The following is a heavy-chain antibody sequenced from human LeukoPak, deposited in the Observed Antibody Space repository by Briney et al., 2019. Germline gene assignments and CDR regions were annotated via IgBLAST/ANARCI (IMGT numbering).Heavy chain of an antibody. J-gene: IGHJ4*02. CDR2: ISGSGGST. D-gene: IGHD3-10*01. CDR1: GFTFSSYA. V-gene: IGHV3-23*01. Sequence: GGSLRLSCAASGFTFSSYAMSWVRQAPGKGLEWVSAISGSGGSTYYADSVKGRFTISRDNSKNTLYLQMNSLRAGDTAVYYCAKTTLLGVRGVISHFDYWGQGTLVTVSS. CDR3: AKTTLLGVRGVISHFDY.